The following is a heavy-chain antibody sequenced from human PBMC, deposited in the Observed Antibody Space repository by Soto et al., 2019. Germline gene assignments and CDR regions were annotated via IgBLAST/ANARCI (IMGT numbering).Heavy chain of an antibody. J-gene: IGHJ5*02. V-gene: IGHV4-39*01. D-gene: IGHD4-17*01. CDR3: ARHTTVTTFLGWFDP. Sequence: SETLSLTCSVSGGSISSSTYYWGWIRQPPGKGLQWIGSIYYSGSTYSNPSLKSRVTISVDTSKNQFSLKLSSVTAADTAVYYCARHTTVTTFLGWFDPWGQGTLVTVSS. CDR1: GGSISSSTYY. CDR2: IYYSGST.